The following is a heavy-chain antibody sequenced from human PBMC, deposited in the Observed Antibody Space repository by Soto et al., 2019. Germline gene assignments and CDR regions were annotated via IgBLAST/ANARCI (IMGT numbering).Heavy chain of an antibody. D-gene: IGHD3-10*01. J-gene: IGHJ6*02. Sequence: QVQLVQSGAEVKPPGASVKVSCKASGYSFTRHYMHWVRQVSGKRLELLGWLKPDNGGTYYAPKFQGRVTFTRDTSTTTAYMGLSRVHSADTAVYYCARDLCPLGSGSSCPTYGMDLWGQGTTVAVSS. V-gene: IGHV1-2*02. CDR3: ARDLCPLGSGSSCPTYGMDL. CDR2: LKPDNGGT. CDR1: GYSFTRHY.